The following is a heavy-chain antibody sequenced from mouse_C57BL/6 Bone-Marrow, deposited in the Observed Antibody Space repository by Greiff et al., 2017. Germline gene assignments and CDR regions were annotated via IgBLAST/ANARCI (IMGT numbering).Heavy chain of an antibody. CDR1: GFTFSDYG. Sequence: EVKLVESGGGLVKPGGSLKLSCAASGFTFSDYGMHWVRQAPEKGLEWVGYISSGSSSIYYADTVKGRFTITRDKAKNTVFMQMSSLRSEDTAVYYCARPITTASSFAYGGRGTLVTVSA. CDR2: ISSGSSSI. CDR3: ARPITTASSFAY. J-gene: IGHJ3*01. D-gene: IGHD1-2*01. V-gene: IGHV5-17*01.